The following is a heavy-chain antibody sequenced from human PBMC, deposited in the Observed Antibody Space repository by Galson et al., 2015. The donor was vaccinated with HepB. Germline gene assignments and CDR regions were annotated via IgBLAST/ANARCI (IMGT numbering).Heavy chain of an antibody. V-gene: IGHV3-74*01. CDR2: INSDGSST. Sequence: SLRLSCAASGFTFSSYWMHWVRQAPGKGLVWVSRINSDGSSTSYADSVKGRFTSSRDNANNTLYLQMNSLRAEDTAVYYCAREIRGSGVWPDYWGQGTLVTVSS. CDR3: AREIRGSGVWPDY. J-gene: IGHJ4*02. D-gene: IGHD3-10*01. CDR1: GFTFSSYW.